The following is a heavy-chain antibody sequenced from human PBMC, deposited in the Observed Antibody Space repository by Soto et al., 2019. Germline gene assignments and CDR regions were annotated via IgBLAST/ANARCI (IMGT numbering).Heavy chain of an antibody. V-gene: IGHV3-33*01. CDR3: ARDADYGDSGLDY. CDR2: ILDDGSDK. Sequence: QVQLVESGGGVVQPGRSLRLSCAASGFSFSSYGMHWVRQAPGKGLEWVAVILDDGSDKDYTDAVKGRFTISRDNSKNTLYLEMNSLRAEDTAVYYCARDADYGDSGLDYCGQGTVVTVSS. J-gene: IGHJ4*02. CDR1: GFSFSSYG. D-gene: IGHD4-17*01.